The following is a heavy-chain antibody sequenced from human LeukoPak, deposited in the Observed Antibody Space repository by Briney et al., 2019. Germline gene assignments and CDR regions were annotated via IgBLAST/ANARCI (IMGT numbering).Heavy chain of an antibody. CDR2: IGNNGGST. CDR1: GFTFNNYA. D-gene: IGHD6-19*01. J-gene: IGHJ4*02. V-gene: IGHV3-64*04. Sequence: GGSLRLSCSASGFTFNNYAMHWVRRAPGKGLEYVSTIGNNGGSTYYADSVKGRFTISRDNSKNTLYLQMNSLRAEDTAIYYCAKDQYSSGLYYFEYWGQGTLVTVSS. CDR3: AKDQYSSGLYYFEY.